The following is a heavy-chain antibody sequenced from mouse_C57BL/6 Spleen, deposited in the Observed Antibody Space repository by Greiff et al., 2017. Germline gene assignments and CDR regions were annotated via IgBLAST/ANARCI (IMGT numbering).Heavy chain of an antibody. V-gene: IGHV1-61*01. CDR2: IYASDSET. CDR1: GYTFTSYW. J-gene: IGHJ4*01. D-gene: IGHD6-1*01. CDR3: ARIPLENAMDD. Sequence: VQLPQPGAELVRPGSSVKLSCKASGYTFTSYWMDWVKQRPGQGLEWIGNIYASDSETHYNRKFKYNATLTVDKSSSTAYMQLISLTSEYSAVYYCARIPLENAMDDWGPGTSVTVSS.